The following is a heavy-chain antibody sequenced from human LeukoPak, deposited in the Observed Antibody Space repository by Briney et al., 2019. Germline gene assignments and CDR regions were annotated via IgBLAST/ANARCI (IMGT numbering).Heavy chain of an antibody. J-gene: IGHJ3*02. V-gene: IGHV3-7*01. Sequence: PGGSLRLSCAASGFTFSSHWMSWVRQAPGKGLEWVANIKKDGSEKYYVDAVKGRFTISRDNAKTSLYLQMNSLRVGDTAVYYCARESRTYDALDIWGQGTMVTVSS. CDR3: ARESRTYDALDI. CDR2: IKKDGSEK. CDR1: GFTFSSHW.